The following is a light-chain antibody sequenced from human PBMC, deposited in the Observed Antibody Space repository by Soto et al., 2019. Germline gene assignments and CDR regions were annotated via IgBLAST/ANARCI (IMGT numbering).Light chain of an antibody. V-gene: IGLV2-8*01. CDR1: SSDVGRYNY. CDR3: RPFTRNTIGV. J-gene: IGLJ2*01. CDR2: EVN. Sequence: QSALTQPPSASGSPGQSVTIFCTGTSSDVGRYNYVSWYQQHPGKAPKLMIYEVNKRPSEVPDRFSGSKSGNTASLTVSGLQAEDEADYYCRPFTRNTIGVLGGGTKLTV.